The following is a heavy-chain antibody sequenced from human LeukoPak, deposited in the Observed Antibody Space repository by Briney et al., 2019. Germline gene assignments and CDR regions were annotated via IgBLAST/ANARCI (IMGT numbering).Heavy chain of an antibody. V-gene: IGHV4-59*11. CDR2: IYNSWSI. CDR1: GGSINSHY. CDR3: ATKVRGGFDI. J-gene: IGHJ3*02. D-gene: IGHD2-15*01. Sequence: SETLSLTCTVSGGSINSHYCNWIRQSPGKGLEGIGDIYNSWSINYNPSLKSRVTISVDTSKNQFSLKLSSVTAADTAIYYCATKVRGGFDIWGQGTMVTVSS.